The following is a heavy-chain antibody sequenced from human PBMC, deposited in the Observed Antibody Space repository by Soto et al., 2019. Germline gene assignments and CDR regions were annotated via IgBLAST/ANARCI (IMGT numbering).Heavy chain of an antibody. V-gene: IGHV3-13*01. CDR3: ARGGIEYSSSSRWFDP. J-gene: IGHJ5*02. CDR2: IGTAGDT. Sequence: GGSLRLSCAASGFTFSSYDMHWVRQATGKGLEWVSAIGTAGDTYYPGSGKGRFNIYRENAKNSLYLQMNSLRAEDTAVYYCARGGIEYSSSSRWFDPWGQGTLVTVSS. D-gene: IGHD6-6*01. CDR1: GFTFSSYD.